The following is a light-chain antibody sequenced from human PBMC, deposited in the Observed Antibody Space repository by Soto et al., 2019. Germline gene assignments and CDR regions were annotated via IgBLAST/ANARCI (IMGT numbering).Light chain of an antibody. J-gene: IGLJ2*01. V-gene: IGLV1-40*01. CDR1: SSNIGAGYD. CDR3: QTYDTGVSRAI. CDR2: GNI. Sequence: QSVLTQPASVSGSPGQRVAISCAGTSSNIGAGYDVHWYQHLPGTAPKLLIFGNINRPSGVPDRFSGSKSGTYASLPITGLQEAEEGYDYCQTYDTGVSRAIFGGGTKLTVL.